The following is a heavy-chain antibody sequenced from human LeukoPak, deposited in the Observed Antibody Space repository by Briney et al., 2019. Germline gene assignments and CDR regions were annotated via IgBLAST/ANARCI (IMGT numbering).Heavy chain of an antibody. CDR2: IYSGGGT. CDR1: GVTVSNNY. Sequence: GGSLRLSCAASGVTVSNNYVSWVRQAPGKWLEWVSVIYSGGGTNYADSVKGRFTISRDNSKNTLYLRMNSLRAEDTAVYYCARAPTGYPNWFDPWGQGTLVTVSS. D-gene: IGHD3-9*01. CDR3: ARAPTGYPNWFDP. V-gene: IGHV3-53*01. J-gene: IGHJ5*02.